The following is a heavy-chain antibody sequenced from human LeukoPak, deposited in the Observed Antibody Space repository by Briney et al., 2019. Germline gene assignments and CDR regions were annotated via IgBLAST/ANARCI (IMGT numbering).Heavy chain of an antibody. CDR3: TTDRDALRY. Sequence: PGGSLRLSCAASGFSFSDAWMNWVRQAPGKGLEWVGRIKSKTYGGTADYAAPVKGRFTISRDDSKNTLYLQMNSLKTEDTAVFYCTTDRDALRYWGQGTLVTFSS. J-gene: IGHJ4*02. V-gene: IGHV3-15*07. CDR2: IKSKTYGGTA. D-gene: IGHD2-21*02. CDR1: GFSFSDAW.